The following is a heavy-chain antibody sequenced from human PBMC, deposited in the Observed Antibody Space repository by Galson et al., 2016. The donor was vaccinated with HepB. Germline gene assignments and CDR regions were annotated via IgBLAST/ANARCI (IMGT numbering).Heavy chain of an antibody. Sequence: SVKVSCKASGYTFTSYNVHWVRQAPGQGLEWMGIINPSGGSTSYAQKFQGRVTMTRDTSTSTVYMELSSLRFEDTAVYYCARGGHGDYGTVGDDYWGQGTLVTVSS. CDR2: INPSGGST. CDR1: GYTFTSYN. J-gene: IGHJ4*02. CDR3: ARGGHGDYGTVGDDY. V-gene: IGHV1-46*01. D-gene: IGHD4-17*01.